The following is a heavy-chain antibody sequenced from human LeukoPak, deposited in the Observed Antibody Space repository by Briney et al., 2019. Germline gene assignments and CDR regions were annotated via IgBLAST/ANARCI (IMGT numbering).Heavy chain of an antibody. CDR3: ARAAPNYGGNSWFDY. D-gene: IGHD4-23*01. CDR2: ISSSSSYI. J-gene: IGHJ4*02. V-gene: IGHV3-21*01. Sequence: PGGSLRLSCAASGFTVSSNYMSWVRKAPGKGLEWVSSISSSSSYIYYADSVKGRFTISRDNAKNSLYLQMNSLRAEDTAVYYCARAAPNYGGNSWFDYWGQGTLVTVFS. CDR1: GFTVSSNY.